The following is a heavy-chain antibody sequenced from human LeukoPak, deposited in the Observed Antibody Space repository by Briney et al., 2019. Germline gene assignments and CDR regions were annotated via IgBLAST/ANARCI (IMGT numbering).Heavy chain of an antibody. CDR1: GYSISSGYY. D-gene: IGHD2-15*01. CDR3: ARGAPVVVVAAIPRWFDP. Sequence: KPSETLSLTCAVSGYSISSGYYWGWIRQPPGKGLEWIGSMYHSGSTYYNPSLKSRVTISVDRSKNQFSLKLSSVTAADTAVYYCARGAPVVVVAAIPRWFDPWGQGTLVTVSS. CDR2: MYHSGST. J-gene: IGHJ5*02. V-gene: IGHV4-38-2*01.